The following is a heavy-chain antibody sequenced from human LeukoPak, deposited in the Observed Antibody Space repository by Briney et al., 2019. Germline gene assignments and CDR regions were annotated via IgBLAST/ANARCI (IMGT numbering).Heavy chain of an antibody. CDR1: GGSISSYY. Sequence: SETLSLTCTVSGGSISSYYWSWIRQPPGKGLEWIGYTSYSGSTNYSSSLKSRVTISVDTSKKQFSLRLSSVTAADTAVYYCGRLSYDTTGYWPDYFDYWGQGTLVTVPS. CDR3: GRLSYDTTGYWPDYFDY. V-gene: IGHV4-59*08. J-gene: IGHJ4*02. CDR2: TSYSGST. D-gene: IGHD3-22*01.